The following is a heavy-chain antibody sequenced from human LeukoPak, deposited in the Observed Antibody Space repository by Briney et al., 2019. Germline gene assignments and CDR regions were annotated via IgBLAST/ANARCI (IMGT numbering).Heavy chain of an antibody. CDR2: IRCDGNNK. CDR1: GFAFSSSG. CDR3: AKMSGPFDY. J-gene: IGHJ4*02. Sequence: GGSLRLSCAASGFAFSSSGMHWVRQAPGKGLEWVAFIRCDGNNKYYADSVKSRFTISRDNSKNTLYLQMNSLRAEDTALYYCAKMSGPFDYWGQGTLVTVSS. D-gene: IGHD2-8*02. V-gene: IGHV3-30*02.